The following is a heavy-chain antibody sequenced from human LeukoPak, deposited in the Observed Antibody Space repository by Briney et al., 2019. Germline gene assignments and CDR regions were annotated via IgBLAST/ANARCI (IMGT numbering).Heavy chain of an antibody. D-gene: IGHD5-18*01. CDR3: AKGDKPVIAMVKFDY. Sequence: GGSLRLSCAASGFTFSSYAMNWVRQAPGKGLEWVSGISGSGTNTYYADSVKGRFTISRDNSKNTLYMQMNSLRAEDTAVYYCAKGDKPVIAMVKFDYWGQGTLVTASS. V-gene: IGHV3-23*01. CDR2: ISGSGTNT. CDR1: GFTFSSYA. J-gene: IGHJ4*02.